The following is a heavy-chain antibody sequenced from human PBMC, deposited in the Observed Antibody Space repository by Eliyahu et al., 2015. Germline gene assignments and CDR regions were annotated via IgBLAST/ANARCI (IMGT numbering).Heavy chain of an antibody. Sequence: QLQLQESGPGLVKPSETLSLTCTVSGXSISSSSYYWGWIRQPPGKGLEWIGSIYYSGSTYYNPSLKSRVTISVDTSKNQFSLKLSSVTAADTAVYYCARWYSSSPEIDYWGQGTLVTVSS. CDR2: IYYSGST. J-gene: IGHJ4*02. CDR3: ARWYSSSPEIDY. V-gene: IGHV4-39*01. CDR1: GXSISSSSYY. D-gene: IGHD6-6*01.